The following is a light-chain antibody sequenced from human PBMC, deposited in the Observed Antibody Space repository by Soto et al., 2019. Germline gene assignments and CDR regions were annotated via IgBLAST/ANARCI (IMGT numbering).Light chain of an antibody. CDR3: ISYTSSSTVV. J-gene: IGLJ3*02. CDR2: DVT. CDR1: SSDVGAYNY. V-gene: IGLV2-14*01. Sequence: QSALTHPASVSGSPGQSVTISCSGSSSDVGAYNYVSWYQRHPGKAPKLMIYDVTNRPSGDSNRFSGSESGNTASLTISGLRAEDEADYFCISYTSSSTVVFGGGTKLTVL.